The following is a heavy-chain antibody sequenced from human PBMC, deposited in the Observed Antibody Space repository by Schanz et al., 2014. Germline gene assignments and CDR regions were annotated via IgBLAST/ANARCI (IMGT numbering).Heavy chain of an antibody. CDR1: GFIFTGYF. CDR3: ARDWGQGYFGLGEH. Sequence: QVQLVQSGAEVKKPGDSVTVSCKVSGFIFTGYFIHWIRQAPGQGLEWMGRFNPGNGGANFAEKFQGRVAMTSDTSIKTYAMELTRLTSDDTAVYYCARDWGQGYFGLGEHWGQGTLVTVSS. D-gene: IGHD3-16*01. J-gene: IGHJ4*02. V-gene: IGHV1-2*06. CDR2: FNPGNGGA.